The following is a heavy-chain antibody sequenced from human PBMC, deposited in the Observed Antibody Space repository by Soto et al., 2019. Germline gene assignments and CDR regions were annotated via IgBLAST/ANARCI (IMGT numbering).Heavy chain of an antibody. CDR2: IYAANGDT. J-gene: IGHJ5*02. V-gene: IGHV1-3*01. Sequence: ASVKVSCKASGYTFTSYGIHWVRQAPGQRLEWMGWIYAANGDTKYSPKFQGRVTITRDTSASTAYMELSSLRSEDTAVYYCVRRHVSATGIDWFDPWGQGTLVTVSS. CDR1: GYTFTSYG. D-gene: IGHD6-13*01. CDR3: VRRHVSATGIDWFDP.